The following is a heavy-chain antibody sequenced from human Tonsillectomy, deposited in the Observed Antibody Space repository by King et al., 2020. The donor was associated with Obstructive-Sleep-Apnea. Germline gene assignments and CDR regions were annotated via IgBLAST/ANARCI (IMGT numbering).Heavy chain of an antibody. D-gene: IGHD3-10*01. Sequence: HVQLQESGPGLVKPSQTLSLTCTVSGGSISSGDYYWSWIRQPPGKGLDWIGYIDYIGCTDYNPSLKSRVHISLDTSKNQFSLKLSSVTAADTAVYYCARGIIWFGELRWFDPWGQGTLVTVSS. CDR3: ARGIIWFGELRWFDP. CDR2: IDYIGCT. V-gene: IGHV4-30-4*01. CDR1: GGSISSGDYY. J-gene: IGHJ5*02.